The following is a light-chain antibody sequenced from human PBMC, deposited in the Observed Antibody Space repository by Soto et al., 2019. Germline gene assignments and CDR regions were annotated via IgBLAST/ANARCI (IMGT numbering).Light chain of an antibody. J-gene: IGLJ1*01. CDR1: SREVGGYNY. Sequence: QSVLTQPASVSGSPGQSITISCTGNSREVGGYNYVSWYQHHPGKAPKLIIYDVSNRPSGVSNRFSGSKSGNTASLTISGLQPEDEADYYCSSYTTSNTRQIVFGTGTKVTVL. CDR3: SSYTTSNTRQIV. V-gene: IGLV2-14*03. CDR2: DVS.